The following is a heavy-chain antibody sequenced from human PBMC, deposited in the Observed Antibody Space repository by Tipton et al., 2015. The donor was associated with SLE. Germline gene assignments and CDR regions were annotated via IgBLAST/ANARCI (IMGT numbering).Heavy chain of an antibody. D-gene: IGHD2-21*01. CDR3: ARLRVISYFFDF. CDR1: GGSISSSSYY. CDR2: IYYIGST. V-gene: IGHV4-39*07. Sequence: TLSLTCTVSGGSISSSSYYWGWIRQPPGKGLVWIGGIYYIGSTYYNPSLKRRVTISADTSKNQFSLKLSSVTAADTAVYYCARLRVISYFFDFWGQGTLVTVSS. J-gene: IGHJ4*02.